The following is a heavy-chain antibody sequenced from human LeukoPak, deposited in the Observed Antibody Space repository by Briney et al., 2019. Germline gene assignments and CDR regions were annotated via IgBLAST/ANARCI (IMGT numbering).Heavy chain of an antibody. Sequence: SETLSLTCTVSGGSISSYYWSWIRQPPGKGLEWIGYIYYSGSTNYNPSLKSRVNISVDTSKNQFSLKLSSVTAADTAVYYCARVGGFGELSYYFDYWGQGTLVTVSS. J-gene: IGHJ4*02. CDR1: GGSISSYY. CDR3: ARVGGFGELSYYFDY. CDR2: IYYSGST. D-gene: IGHD3-10*01. V-gene: IGHV4-59*01.